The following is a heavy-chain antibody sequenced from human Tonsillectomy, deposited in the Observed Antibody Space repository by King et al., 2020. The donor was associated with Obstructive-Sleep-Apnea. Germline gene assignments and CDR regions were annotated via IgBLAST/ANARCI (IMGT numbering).Heavy chain of an antibody. CDR3: ARAPFYSGTYATFDY. CDR1: GFTVSGNY. Sequence: VQLVESGGGLVQPGGSLRLSCAASGFTVSGNYMIWVRQAPGKGLEWVSIIYSGGSTYYTDSVKGRFIISRDNSKNTLYLQMNSLRAEDTAVYYFARAPFYSGTYATFDYWGKGTLVTVSS. V-gene: IGHV3-66*01. D-gene: IGHD1-26*01. CDR2: IYSGGST. J-gene: IGHJ4*02.